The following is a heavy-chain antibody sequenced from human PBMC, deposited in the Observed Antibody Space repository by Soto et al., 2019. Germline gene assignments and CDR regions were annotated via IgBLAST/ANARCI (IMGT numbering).Heavy chain of an antibody. D-gene: IGHD3-10*01. V-gene: IGHV3-7*05. J-gene: IGHJ4*02. CDR1: GFSFSNYC. CDR3: ARALYGWGSFY. CDR2: IKEDGSET. Sequence: EVQLVESGGGLVQPVGSLRLSCAASGFSFSNYCMSWVRQAPGKGLEWVANIKEDGSETYYVDSVKCRFTISRDNAKSSLYLQMNSLRVEDTAVYYCARALYGWGSFYWGQGTLLTVSS.